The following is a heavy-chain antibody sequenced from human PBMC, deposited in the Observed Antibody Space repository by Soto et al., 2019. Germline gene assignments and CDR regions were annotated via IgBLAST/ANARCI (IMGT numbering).Heavy chain of an antibody. CDR3: AKDRDYDTIGYSYVGYFDL. J-gene: IGHJ2*01. CDR2: ISGNGGST. V-gene: IGHV3-23*01. CDR1: GFIFSGYA. Sequence: EVQLLESGGGLVQPGGSLRLSCAASGFIFSGYAMAWVRQAPGKGLEWVSTISGNGGSTYYADSVKGRFTISRDNSKNTLYLQINSLRAEYTAVYYCAKDRDYDTIGYSYVGYFDLWGRGTLVTVSS. D-gene: IGHD3-22*01.